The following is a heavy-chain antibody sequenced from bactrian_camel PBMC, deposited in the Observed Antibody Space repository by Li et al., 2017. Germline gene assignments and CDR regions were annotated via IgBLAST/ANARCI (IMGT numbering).Heavy chain of an antibody. CDR3: AADLVTGGDWRSVDLWSY. CDR2: ISRTGTI. D-gene: IGHD1*01. Sequence: HVQLVESGGGSVQAGGSLKLSCAASGYSFSSCEMGWYRQAPGKERELVSTISRTGTINYADSVKGRFTISQDNAKPTLYLQMNALKPEDTAMYYCAADLVTGGDWRSVDLWSYWGQGTQVTVS. J-gene: IGHJ4*01. CDR1: GYSFSSCE. V-gene: IGHV3S53*01.